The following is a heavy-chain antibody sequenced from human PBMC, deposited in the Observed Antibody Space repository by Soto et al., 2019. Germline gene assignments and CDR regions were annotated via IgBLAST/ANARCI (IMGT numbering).Heavy chain of an antibody. D-gene: IGHD2-8*01. CDR2: INSDGSST. CDR3: ARETEWGPDY. Sequence: PGGSLRLSCAASEFTFSSYWMHWVRQTPGKGLVWVSRINSDGSSTSYADSVKGRFTISRDNAKNTLYLQMSSLRVEDTAVYYCARETEWGPDYWGQGTLVTVSS. CDR1: EFTFSSYW. J-gene: IGHJ4*02. V-gene: IGHV3-74*01.